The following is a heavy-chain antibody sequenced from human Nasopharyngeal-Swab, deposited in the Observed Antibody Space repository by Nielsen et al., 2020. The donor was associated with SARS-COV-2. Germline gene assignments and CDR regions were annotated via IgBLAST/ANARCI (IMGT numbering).Heavy chain of an antibody. J-gene: IGHJ6*02. CDR1: GFSLSTSGVG. CDR2: IYSNDDN. CDR3: AHFTLYYDILTGYKDYYGMDV. D-gene: IGHD3-9*01. Sequence: SGPTLVKPTQTLTLTCTFSGFSLSTSGVGVGWIRQPPGQALEWLALIYSNDDNRYSPSLKSRLTVTKDTSKNQVVLTMTNMDPVDTATYYCAHFTLYYDILTGYKDYYGMDVWGQGTTVTVSS. V-gene: IGHV2-5*01.